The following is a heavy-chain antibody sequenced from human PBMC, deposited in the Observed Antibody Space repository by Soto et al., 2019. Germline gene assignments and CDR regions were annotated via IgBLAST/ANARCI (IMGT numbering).Heavy chain of an antibody. CDR2: IYHSGST. J-gene: IGHJ4*02. Sequence: SETLSLTCAVSGGSISSGGYSWSWIRQPPGKGLEWIGYIYHSGSTYYNPSLKSRVTISVDRSKNQFSLKLSSVTAAYTAVYYCARGSGWYVIDYWGQGTLVTVSS. CDR1: GGSISSGGYS. CDR3: ARGSGWYVIDY. V-gene: IGHV4-30-2*01. D-gene: IGHD6-19*01.